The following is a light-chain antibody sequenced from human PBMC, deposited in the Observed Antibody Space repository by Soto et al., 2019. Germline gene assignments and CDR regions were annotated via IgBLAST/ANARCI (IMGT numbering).Light chain of an antibody. CDR3: QQYYGDPLT. CDR1: RSVLYSSNNKNY. V-gene: IGKV4-1*01. CDR2: WAS. Sequence: DIVMTQSPDSLAVSLGERATINCKSSRSVLYSSNNKNYLAWYQHKLGQPPKLLIYWASTRKSGVPDRFSGSGSGTDFTLTISSLQGEDAAVYYCQQYYGDPLTFGGGTKVEIK. J-gene: IGKJ4*01.